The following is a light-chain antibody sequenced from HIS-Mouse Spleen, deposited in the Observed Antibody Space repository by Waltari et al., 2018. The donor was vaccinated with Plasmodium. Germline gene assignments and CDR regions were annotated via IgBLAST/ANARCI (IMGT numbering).Light chain of an antibody. CDR1: ALPKKY. V-gene: IGLV3-10*01. CDR3: YSTDSSGNHRV. CDR2: EDS. J-gene: IGLJ3*02. Sequence: SYELTQPPSVSVPPGQTARITCSADALPKKYAYSYHQKSGQAAVLVIYEDSKRPSGIPERFSGTSSGTMATLTISGAQVEDEADYYCYSTDSSGNHRVFGGGTKLTVL.